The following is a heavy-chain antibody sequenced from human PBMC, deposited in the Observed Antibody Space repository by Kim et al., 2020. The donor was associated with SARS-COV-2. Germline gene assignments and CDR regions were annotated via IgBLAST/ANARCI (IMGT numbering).Heavy chain of an antibody. Sequence: SETLSLTCTVSGGSISSGSYYWGWVRQPPGKGLEWIGSIYYTGSTYYNPSLKSRVTISADTSKNQFSLKLSSVTAADTAVYVCARMGAAYTRGGMDVWGQGTTVTVSS. V-gene: IGHV4-39*01. CDR2: IYYTGST. CDR1: GGSISSGSYY. D-gene: IGHD2-2*02. CDR3: ARMGAAYTRGGMDV. J-gene: IGHJ6*02.